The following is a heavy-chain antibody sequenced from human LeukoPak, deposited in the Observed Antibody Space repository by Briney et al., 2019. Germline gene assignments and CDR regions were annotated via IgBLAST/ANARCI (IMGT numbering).Heavy chain of an antibody. CDR2: IYWDDDK. J-gene: IGHJ4*02. CDR1: GFSLSTNGVG. CDR3: AHRSSSKYSDY. Sequence: SGPTLVKPTQTLTLTCTFPGFSLSTNGVGVGWIRQPPGKALEWLALIYWDDDKRYSPSLKSRLTITEDTSKNQVVLTMTNMDPVDTATYYCAHRSSSKYSDYWGQGTLVTVSS. V-gene: IGHV2-5*02.